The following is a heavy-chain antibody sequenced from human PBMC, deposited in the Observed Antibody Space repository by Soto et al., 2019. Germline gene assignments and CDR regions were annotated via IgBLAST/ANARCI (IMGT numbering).Heavy chain of an antibody. V-gene: IGHV1-18*01. CDR3: ARCSTVYGDSGLSLGY. D-gene: IGHD4-17*01. J-gene: IGHJ4*02. CDR2: ISAYNGNT. CDR1: GYTFTGYA. Sequence: QVQLVQSGAEVKKPGASVKVACRTSGYTFTGYAFSWVRQAPGQGLEWMGWISAYNGNTKYAQRFQDRLTMTTDTSTSTAYMELRSLTSDDTAVYYCARCSTVYGDSGLSLGYWGQGTLVTVSS.